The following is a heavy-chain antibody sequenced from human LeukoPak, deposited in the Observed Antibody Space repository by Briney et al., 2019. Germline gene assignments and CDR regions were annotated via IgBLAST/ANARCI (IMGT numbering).Heavy chain of an antibody. J-gene: IGHJ4*02. CDR1: GFTFSSYE. CDR2: IRYDGDNK. Sequence: GGSLRLSCAASGFTFSSYEMNWVRQAPGKGLEWVAFIRYDGDNKYYADSVKGRFTISRDNSKNTLYLQMNSLRAEDTAVYYCAKVPTMIVVVITGFDYWGQGTLVTVSS. D-gene: IGHD3-22*01. CDR3: AKVPTMIVVVITGFDY. V-gene: IGHV3-30*02.